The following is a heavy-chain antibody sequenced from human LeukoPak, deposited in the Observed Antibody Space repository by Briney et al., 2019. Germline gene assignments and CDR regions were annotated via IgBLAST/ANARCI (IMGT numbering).Heavy chain of an antibody. D-gene: IGHD2-21*02. V-gene: IGHV3-23*01. Sequence: PGGSLRLSCAASGFSFNNYVMSWVRQAPGKGLEWVSAISGDGARTYYADSVKGRFTISRDNSKNTLYLQMNSLRAEDTAVYYCAKGERIVVVTAILYWGQGTLVTASS. CDR3: AKGERIVVVTAILY. CDR2: ISGDGART. J-gene: IGHJ4*02. CDR1: GFSFNNYV.